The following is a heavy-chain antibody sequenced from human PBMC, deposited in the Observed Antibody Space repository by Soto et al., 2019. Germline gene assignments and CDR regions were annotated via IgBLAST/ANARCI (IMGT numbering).Heavy chain of an antibody. CDR3: ARTLGYCSSTSSYATTLTFDS. J-gene: IGHJ4*02. CDR1: GGSISSGGYY. D-gene: IGHD2-2*01. CDR2: IYYSGST. Sequence: SETLSLTCTVSGGSISSGGYYWSWIRQHPGKGLEWIGYIYYSGSTYYNPSLKSRVTISVDTSKNQFSLKLSSVTAADTAVYYCARTLGYCSSTSSYATTLTFDSWGQGTLVTVSS. V-gene: IGHV4-31*03.